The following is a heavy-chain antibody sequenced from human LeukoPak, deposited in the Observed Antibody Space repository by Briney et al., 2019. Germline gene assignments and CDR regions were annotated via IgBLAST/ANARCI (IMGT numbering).Heavy chain of an antibody. D-gene: IGHD4-17*01. J-gene: IGHJ6*02. CDR2: ISGSGGST. CDR3: AKFRIDYGDYYYYGMDV. V-gene: IGHV3-23*01. Sequence: GGSPRLSCAASGFTFSSYAMSWVRQAPGKGLEWVSAISGSGGSTYYADSVKGRFTISRDNSKNTLYLQMNSLRAEDTAVYYCAKFRIDYGDYYYYGMDVWGQGTTVTVSS. CDR1: GFTFSSYA.